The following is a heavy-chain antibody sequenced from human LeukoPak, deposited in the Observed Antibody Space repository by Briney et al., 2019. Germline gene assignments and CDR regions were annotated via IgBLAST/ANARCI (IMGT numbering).Heavy chain of an antibody. J-gene: IGHJ4*02. V-gene: IGHV3-30-3*01. CDR2: ISYDGNNK. D-gene: IGHD6-19*01. Sequence: GGSLRLSCAASGFTFSSYAMHWVRQAPGKGLEWVAIISYDGNNKYYADSVKGRFTISRDNSKNTLYLQMNSLRPEDTAVYYCARQVVAGDRGDYWGQGTLVTVSS. CDR1: GFTFSSYA. CDR3: ARQVVAGDRGDY.